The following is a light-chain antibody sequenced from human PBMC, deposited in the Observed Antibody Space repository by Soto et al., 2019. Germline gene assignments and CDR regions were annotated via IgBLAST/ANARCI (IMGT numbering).Light chain of an antibody. Sequence: EIVMTQSPATQSVSPGERATLSCTASESISTNLAWYQQKPGQAPRLLIYGASTRATGVPPRFSGSGSGTKFTLTISSLQSEDFAVYYCQHYNSCPYTFGQGTKLDIK. V-gene: IGKV3-15*01. CDR1: ESISTN. CDR3: QHYNSCPYT. CDR2: GAS. J-gene: IGKJ2*01.